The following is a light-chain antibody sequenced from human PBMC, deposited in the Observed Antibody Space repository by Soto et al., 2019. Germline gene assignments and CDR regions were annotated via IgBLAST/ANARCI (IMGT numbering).Light chain of an antibody. J-gene: IGKJ4*01. CDR3: HQYANSLLT. V-gene: IGKV3-20*01. Sequence: EIVLTQSPGTLSLSPGERATLSCRASQSVNSNLAWYQHKPGRAPRLLMYGASTRATDIPDRFSASGAGTDFSLTINRLEPEDFAVYYCHQYANSLLTFGGGTKVDIK. CDR2: GAS. CDR1: QSVNSN.